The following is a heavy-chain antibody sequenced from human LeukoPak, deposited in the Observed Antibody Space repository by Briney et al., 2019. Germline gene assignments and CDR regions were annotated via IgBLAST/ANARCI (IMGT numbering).Heavy chain of an antibody. CDR2: IFYSGST. CDR1: GGSISSYY. CDR3: ARVPPTYCSSTSCYADAFDI. V-gene: IGHV4-59*01. J-gene: IGHJ3*02. Sequence: SETLSLTCTVSGGSISSYYWNWLRQPPGKGLEWIGYIFYSGSTKYKPSLKSRVSISLDTSKKQFSLKLSSVTAADTAVYYCARVPPTYCSSTSCYADAFDIWGQGTMVTVSS. D-gene: IGHD2-2*01.